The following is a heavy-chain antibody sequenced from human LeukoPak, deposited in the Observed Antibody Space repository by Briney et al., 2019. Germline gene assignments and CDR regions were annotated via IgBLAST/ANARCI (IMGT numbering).Heavy chain of an antibody. CDR3: ARHPSPTPLLREYYYMDV. J-gene: IGHJ6*03. Sequence: GASLQISCKGSGSSFTSYWIGWVRQLPGKGLEWMGIIYPGDSDTRYSPSFQGQVTISADKSISTAYLQWSSLKASDTAMYYCARHPSPTPLLREYYYMDVWGKGTTVTVSS. D-gene: IGHD1-26*01. CDR2: IYPGDSDT. V-gene: IGHV5-51*01. CDR1: GSSFTSYW.